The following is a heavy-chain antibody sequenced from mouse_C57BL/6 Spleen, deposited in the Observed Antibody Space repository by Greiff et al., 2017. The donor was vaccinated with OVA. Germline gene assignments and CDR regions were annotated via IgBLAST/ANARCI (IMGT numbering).Heavy chain of an antibody. CDR2: IFPGSGCT. CDR3: ARRDPYYYY. J-gene: IGHJ2*01. V-gene: IGHV1-9*01. CDR1: GYTFTGYW. Sequence: QVQLQQSGAELMKPGASVKLSCKATGYTFTGYWIEWVKQRPGHGLEWIGEIFPGSGCTNSNEKFKGKATFTADTSSNTAYMRLSSLTTEDSSIYYCARRDPYYYYWGQGTTLTVSS.